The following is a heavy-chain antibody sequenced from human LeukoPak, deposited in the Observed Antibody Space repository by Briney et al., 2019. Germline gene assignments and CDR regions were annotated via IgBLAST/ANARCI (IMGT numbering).Heavy chain of an antibody. Sequence: SETLSLTCTVSGGSISSSSYYWGWIRQPPGKGLEWIGSIYHSGSTYYNPSLKSRVTISVDTSKNQFSLKLSSVTAADTAVYYCAREGEFLRADEFDIWGQGTMVTVSS. J-gene: IGHJ3*02. D-gene: IGHD3-16*01. CDR2: IYHSGST. CDR1: GGSISSSSYY. V-gene: IGHV4-39*07. CDR3: AREGEFLRADEFDI.